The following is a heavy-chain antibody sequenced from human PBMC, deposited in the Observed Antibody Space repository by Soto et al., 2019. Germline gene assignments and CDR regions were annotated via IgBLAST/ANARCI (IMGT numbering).Heavy chain of an antibody. Sequence: QVQLQESGPGLVKPSETLSLTCTVSGGSITNYYCSWFRQPPGKGLEWIGYIQYSGYSAYNLSLKRRVTMPMNTSKTQFPLMLESVTATDTAVYYCARHGFGSLHGLVDVWGQGTRVIVSS. J-gene: IGHJ6*02. V-gene: IGHV4-59*08. D-gene: IGHD3-10*01. CDR1: GGSITNYY. CDR3: ARHGFGSLHGLVDV. CDR2: IQYSGYS.